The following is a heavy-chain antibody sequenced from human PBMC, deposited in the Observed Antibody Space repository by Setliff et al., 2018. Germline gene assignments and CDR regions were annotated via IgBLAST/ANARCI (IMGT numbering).Heavy chain of an antibody. CDR1: GYTFTSYG. CDR2: ISAYNGNT. D-gene: IGHD3-22*01. CDR3: ARGAGWCCDSSGYYYSAGNFDY. J-gene: IGHJ4*02. V-gene: IGHV1-18*01. Sequence: CKASGYTFTSYGISWVRQAPGQGLEWMGWISAYNGNTNYAQKLQGRVTMTTDTSTSTAYMELRSLRSDDTAVYYCARGAGWCCDSSGYYYSAGNFDYWGQGTLVTVSS.